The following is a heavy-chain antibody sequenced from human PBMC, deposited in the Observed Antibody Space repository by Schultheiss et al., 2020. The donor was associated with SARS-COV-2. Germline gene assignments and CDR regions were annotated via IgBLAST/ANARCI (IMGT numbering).Heavy chain of an antibody. J-gene: IGHJ6*02. CDR2: INPNSGGT. CDR3: ARALFCLRPRVCDYGMDV. CDR1: GYTFTGYY. V-gene: IGHV1-2*06. D-gene: IGHD3-10*02. Sequence: ASVKVSCKASGYTFTGYYMHWVGQAPGQGLEWMGRINPNSGGTNYAQKFQGRVTMTRDTSISTAYMELSRLRSDDTAVYYCARALFCLRPRVCDYGMDVWGQGTTVTVSS.